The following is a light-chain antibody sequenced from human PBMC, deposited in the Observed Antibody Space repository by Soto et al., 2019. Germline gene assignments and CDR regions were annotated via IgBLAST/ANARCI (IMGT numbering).Light chain of an antibody. Sequence: QSVLTQPPSVSAAPGQKVTISCSGSISNIGKNYVSLYQQLPGTAPKVLIYDNNKRPSGIPDRFSGSKSGTSATLGITGLQTGDEAEYYCGTWDSSMSAPNWVFGGGTKLTVL. CDR3: GTWDSSMSAPNWV. CDR1: ISNIGKNY. V-gene: IGLV1-51*01. J-gene: IGLJ3*02. CDR2: DNN.